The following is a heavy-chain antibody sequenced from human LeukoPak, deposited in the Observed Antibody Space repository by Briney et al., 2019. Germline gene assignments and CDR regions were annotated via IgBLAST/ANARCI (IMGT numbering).Heavy chain of an antibody. Sequence: GGSLRLSCAASGFIFSSDAMNWVRLAPGKGLEWVANIKQDGSEKYYVDSVKGRFTISRDNAKNSLYLQMNSLRAEDTAVYYCARADYYDSSGYRPYYYYGMDVWGQGTTVTVSS. CDR1: GFIFSSDA. V-gene: IGHV3-7*03. CDR3: ARADYYDSSGYRPYYYYGMDV. CDR2: IKQDGSEK. D-gene: IGHD3-22*01. J-gene: IGHJ6*02.